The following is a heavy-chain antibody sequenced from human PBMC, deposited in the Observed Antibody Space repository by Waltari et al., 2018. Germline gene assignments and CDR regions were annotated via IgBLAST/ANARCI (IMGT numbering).Heavy chain of an antibody. CDR3: ARVGYCSGGSCYVIFDY. D-gene: IGHD2-15*01. Sequence: QLQLQESGPGLVKPSETLSLTCTVSGGSISSSSYYWGWIRQPPGKGLEWIGRIYYSGSTYYNPSLKSRVTISVDTSKNQFSLKLSSVTAADTAVYYCARVGYCSGGSCYVIFDYWGQGTLVTVSS. CDR1: GGSISSSSYY. V-gene: IGHV4-39*07. CDR2: IYYSGST. J-gene: IGHJ4*02.